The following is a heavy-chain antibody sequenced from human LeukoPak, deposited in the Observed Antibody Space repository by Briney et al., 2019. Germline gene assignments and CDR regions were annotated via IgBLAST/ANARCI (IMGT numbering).Heavy chain of an antibody. J-gene: IGHJ4*02. Sequence: GGSLRLSCAASGFTFSRYSMHWVRQAPGKGLVWVSHVNSDGSGTDYADSVKGRFTISRDDSKNTLYLQMNSLRAEDTAVYYCAKDSSVAGPDDYWGQGTLVTVSS. CDR3: AKDSSVAGPDDY. CDR1: GFTFSRYS. D-gene: IGHD6-19*01. V-gene: IGHV3-74*01. CDR2: VNSDGSGT.